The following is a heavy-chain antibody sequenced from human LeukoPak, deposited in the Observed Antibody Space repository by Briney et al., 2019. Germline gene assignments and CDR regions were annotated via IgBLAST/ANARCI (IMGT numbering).Heavy chain of an antibody. Sequence: ASVKVSFKASGYTFTGYYMHWVRQAPGQGLEWMGWINPNSGGTNYAQKFQGRVTVTRDTSISTAYMELSRLRSDDTAVYYCARDRVGATPFDYWGQGTLVTVSS. CDR1: GYTFTGYY. D-gene: IGHD1-26*01. J-gene: IGHJ4*02. V-gene: IGHV1-2*02. CDR3: ARDRVGATPFDY. CDR2: INPNSGGT.